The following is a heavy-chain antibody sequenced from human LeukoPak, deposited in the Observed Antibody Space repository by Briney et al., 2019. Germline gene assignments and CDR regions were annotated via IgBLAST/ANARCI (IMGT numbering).Heavy chain of an antibody. CDR1: GFTFTSYD. Sequence: GGSLRPSCAASGFTFTSYDMHWVRQATGKGLEWVSVIGSAGETFYSGSVKGRFTVSREDAKSSLYLQMNSLRAGDSAVYYCVGRLRGWSSGFDYWGQGTLVTVSS. CDR3: VGRLRGWSSGFDY. J-gene: IGHJ4*02. CDR2: IGSAGET. V-gene: IGHV3-13*04. D-gene: IGHD6-19*01.